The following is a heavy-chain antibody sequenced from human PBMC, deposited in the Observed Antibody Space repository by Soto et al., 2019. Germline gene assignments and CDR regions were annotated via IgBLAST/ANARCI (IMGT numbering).Heavy chain of an antibody. J-gene: IGHJ4*02. V-gene: IGHV3-15*01. CDR1: GFTFSNAW. Sequence: EVQLVESGGGLVQPGGSLRLSCAASGFTFSNAWMSWVRQAPGKGLEWVGRIKSKTDGGTTDYAAPVKGRFTISRDDSKNTLYLQMNSLKTEDTAVYYCTTGFVLMVYGAHWGQGTLVTVSS. CDR3: TTGFVLMVYGAH. D-gene: IGHD2-8*01. CDR2: IKSKTDGGTT.